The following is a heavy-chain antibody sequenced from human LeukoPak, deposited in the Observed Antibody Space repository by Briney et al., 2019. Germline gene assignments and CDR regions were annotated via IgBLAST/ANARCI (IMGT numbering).Heavy chain of an antibody. CDR1: GFTFSSYS. V-gene: IGHV3-48*01. CDR2: ISSSSSTI. J-gene: IGHJ3*02. D-gene: IGHD7-27*01. Sequence: PGGSLRLSCAASGFTFSSYSMNWVRQAPGKGLEWVSYISSSSSTIYYADSVKGRFTISRDNAKNSLYLQMNSLRAEDTAVYYCASCNWGYRGAFGIWGQGTMVTVSS. CDR3: ASCNWGYRGAFGI.